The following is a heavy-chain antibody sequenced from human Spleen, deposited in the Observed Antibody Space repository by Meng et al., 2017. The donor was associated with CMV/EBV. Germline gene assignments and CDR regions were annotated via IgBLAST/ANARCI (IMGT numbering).Heavy chain of an antibody. CDR3: ARIAITKWSVWSYGMDV. J-gene: IGHJ6*02. CDR2: LDGDDDK. CDR1: GFSLNTSAMC. V-gene: IGHV2-70*20. Sequence: SGPTLVKPTQTLTLTCSFSGFSLNTSAMCVSWVRQSPGKALEWLALLDGDDDKYYSSSLKTRLTISKDSSKNQVVLTMTNMDPVDTATYYCARIAITKWSVWSYGMDVWGQGTTVTVSS. D-gene: IGHD5-12*01.